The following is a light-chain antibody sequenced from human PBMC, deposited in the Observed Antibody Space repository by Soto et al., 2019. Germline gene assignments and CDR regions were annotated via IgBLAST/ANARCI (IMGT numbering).Light chain of an antibody. CDR3: QQLNSYPFT. CDR1: QTSNW. CDR2: KAS. V-gene: IGKV1-5*03. Sequence: DIQMTQSPSTLSASVGDRVTITCRASQTSNWLAWYQQKPGKAPKLLIYKASSLESGVPSRFSGSGSGTEFTLTISSLQPDDFATYYCQQLNSYPFTFGQGTRLEIK. J-gene: IGKJ5*01.